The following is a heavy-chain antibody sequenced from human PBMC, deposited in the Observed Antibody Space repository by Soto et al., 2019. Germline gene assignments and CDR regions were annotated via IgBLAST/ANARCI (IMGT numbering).Heavy chain of an antibody. CDR2: ISDYNGNT. J-gene: IGHJ6*02. CDR1: GYTFINYG. V-gene: IGHV1-18*01. Sequence: QVQLVQSGAEVKKPGASVKVSCKASGYTFINYGVTWVRQAPGQGLEWMGWISDYNGNTYYGKKFQGRVTMTKDTSTRAAYIELKSLRSDDTAVYYCAREGYYSGSGTYSPPRYYGMDVWGQGTTVTVSS. D-gene: IGHD3-10*01. CDR3: AREGYYSGSGTYSPPRYYGMDV.